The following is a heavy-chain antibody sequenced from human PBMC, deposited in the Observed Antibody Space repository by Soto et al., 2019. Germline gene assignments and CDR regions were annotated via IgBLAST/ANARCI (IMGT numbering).Heavy chain of an antibody. Sequence: QLHLVQSGAVVQQPGASVTASCSASGYPVTAYYMHWVRQAPGLGLEWMGGHHPATGAAKYTQTFQGRVTKPRDPTTSTVFMELSGLTAEDTDVLYCASGGGVGVAGSAAFDMWGQGTLVTVSS. V-gene: IGHV1-2*02. CDR3: ASGGGVGVAGSAAFDM. CDR2: HHPATGAA. D-gene: IGHD3-3*01. CDR1: GYPVTAYY. J-gene: IGHJ3*02.